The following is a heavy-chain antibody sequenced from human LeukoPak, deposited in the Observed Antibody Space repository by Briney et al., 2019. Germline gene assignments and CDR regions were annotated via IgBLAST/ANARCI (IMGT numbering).Heavy chain of an antibody. J-gene: IGHJ6*03. D-gene: IGHD1-1*01. CDR2: IYYSGST. V-gene: IGHV4-59*01. Sequence: SETLSLTCTVSGGSISSYYWSWIRQPPGKGLEWIGYIYYSGSTNYKPSLKSRVTISVDTSKNQFSLKLSSVTAADTAVYYCARVPQERYNYYYMDVWGKGTTVTVSS. CDR1: GGSISSYY. CDR3: ARVPQERYNYYYMDV.